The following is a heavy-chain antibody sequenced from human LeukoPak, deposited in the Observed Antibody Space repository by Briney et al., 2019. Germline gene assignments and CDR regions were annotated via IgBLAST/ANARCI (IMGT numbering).Heavy chain of an antibody. CDR2: ISYDGSNK. D-gene: IGHD3-10*01. Sequence: PGGSLRLSCAASGFTFSSYAMHWVRQAPGKGLEWVAVISYDGSNKYYADSVKGRFTISRDNSKNTRYLQMNSLRAEDTAVYYCASLYGSGSYSTPDYFDYWGQGTLVTVSS. J-gene: IGHJ4*02. V-gene: IGHV3-30*04. CDR1: GFTFSSYA. CDR3: ASLYGSGSYSTPDYFDY.